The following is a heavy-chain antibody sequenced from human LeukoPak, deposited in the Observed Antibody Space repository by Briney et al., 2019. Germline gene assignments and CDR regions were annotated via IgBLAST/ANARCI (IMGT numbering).Heavy chain of an antibody. CDR3: ARFSSPPGYYYYYMDV. J-gene: IGHJ6*03. CDR1: GFTFSSYS. CDR2: ISSSSSYI. V-gene: IGHV3-21*01. D-gene: IGHD6-13*01. Sequence: GGSLRLSCAASGFTFSSYSMNWVRQAPGKGLEWVSSISSSSSYIYYADSVKGRFTISRDNTKNSLYLQMNSLRAEDTAVYYCARFSSPPGYYYYYMDVWGKGTTVTVSS.